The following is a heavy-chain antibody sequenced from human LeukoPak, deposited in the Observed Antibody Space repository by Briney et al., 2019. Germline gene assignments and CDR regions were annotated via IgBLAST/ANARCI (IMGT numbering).Heavy chain of an antibody. V-gene: IGHV3-30-3*01. J-gene: IGHJ4*02. CDR3: EKELRGYSYGGH. Sequence: PGGSLRLSCAASGFTFSSYAMHWVRQAPGKGLEWVAVISYDGSNKYYADSVKGRFTISRDNSKNTLYLQMNSLRAEDTAVYYCEKELRGYSYGGHWGQGILVTVSS. D-gene: IGHD5-18*01. CDR1: GFTFSSYA. CDR2: ISYDGSNK.